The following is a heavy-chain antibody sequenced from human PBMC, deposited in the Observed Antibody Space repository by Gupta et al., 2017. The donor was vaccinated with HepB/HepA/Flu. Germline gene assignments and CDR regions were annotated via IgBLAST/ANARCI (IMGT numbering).Heavy chain of an antibody. J-gene: IGHJ4*02. CDR2: IDPKNGGT. Sequence: QVQRVQCGAELKQPGASLEVSCNTSGNTSTGFYVQWLRQAPGQGREWVGWIDPKNGGTKYAQKFQGWVTMTRDKSITTAYMELSRLKSDDTAVYYCARMDSYSNSPPFDYWGQGSLVIVSS. CDR1: GNTSTGFY. V-gene: IGHV1-2*04. D-gene: IGHD4-11*01. CDR3: ARMDSYSNSPPFDY.